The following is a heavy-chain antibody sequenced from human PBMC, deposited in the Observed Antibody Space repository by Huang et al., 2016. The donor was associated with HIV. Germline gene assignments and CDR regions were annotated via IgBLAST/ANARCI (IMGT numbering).Heavy chain of an antibody. Sequence: EVQLVESGGGLVQPGRSLRLSGTGSGLTFGGYAMRWFRQAPGKGLECVGLISGKGQGATTEYAASVQGRFTISRDDSKTIAYLQMNSLKTEDTAIYFCTRVVYSGTYYGFFDYWGQGTLVTVSS. CDR1: GLTFGGYA. J-gene: IGHJ4*02. V-gene: IGHV3-49*03. D-gene: IGHD1-26*01. CDR2: ISGKGQGATT. CDR3: TRVVYSGTYYGFFDY.